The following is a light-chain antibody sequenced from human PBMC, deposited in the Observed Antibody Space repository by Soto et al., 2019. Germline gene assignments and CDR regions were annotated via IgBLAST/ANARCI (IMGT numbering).Light chain of an antibody. J-gene: IGKJ2*01. CDR3: QQYGSSLLYT. V-gene: IGKV3-20*01. CDR2: GPS. CDR1: QSVSSSY. Sequence: EIVLTQSPGTLSLSPGERATLSCRASQSVSSSYLAWYQQKPGQAPRLLIYGPSSRATGIPDRFSGSGSGTDFYLTISRLEPEDFAVNYCQQYGSSLLYTFGQGTKLESK.